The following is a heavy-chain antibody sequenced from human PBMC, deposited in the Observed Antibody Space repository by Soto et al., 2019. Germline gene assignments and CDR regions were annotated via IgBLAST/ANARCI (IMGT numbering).Heavy chain of an antibody. D-gene: IGHD6-6*01. V-gene: IGHV3-21*01. CDR1: GFTFSSYS. CDR3: ARDRIAARPYYGMDV. Sequence: PGGSLRLSCAASGFTFSSYSMNWVRQAPGKGLEWVSSISSSSSYIYYADSVEGRFTISRDNAKNSLYLQMNSLRAEDTAVYYCARDRIAARPYYGMDVWGQGTTVTVSS. J-gene: IGHJ6*02. CDR2: ISSSSSYI.